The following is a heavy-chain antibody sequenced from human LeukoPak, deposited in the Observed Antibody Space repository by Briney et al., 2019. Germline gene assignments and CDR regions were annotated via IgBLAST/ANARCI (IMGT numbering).Heavy chain of an antibody. Sequence: GGSLRLSCADSGFTLSNYAMSWVRQAPGRGLEWVSTINDSGGSTCYADSVKGRFTISRDNSKNTVYLQMNSLRVEDTAVYYCAKDQGLRGEEVWDYWGQGTLVTVPS. V-gene: IGHV3-23*01. D-gene: IGHD3-16*01. CDR1: GFTLSNYA. J-gene: IGHJ4*02. CDR2: INDSGGST. CDR3: AKDQGLRGEEVWDY.